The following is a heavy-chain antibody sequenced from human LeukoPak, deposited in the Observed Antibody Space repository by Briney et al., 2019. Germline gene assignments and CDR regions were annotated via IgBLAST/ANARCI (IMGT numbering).Heavy chain of an antibody. V-gene: IGHV3-21*01. Sequence: GGSLRLSCAASGFTFSSYAMNWVRQAPGKGLEWVSSISSSSSYIYYADSVKGRFTISRDNAKNSLYLQMNSLRAEDTAVYYCARAPFGELDYWGQGTLVTVSS. CDR1: GFTFSSYA. J-gene: IGHJ4*02. CDR2: ISSSSSYI. CDR3: ARAPFGELDY. D-gene: IGHD3-10*01.